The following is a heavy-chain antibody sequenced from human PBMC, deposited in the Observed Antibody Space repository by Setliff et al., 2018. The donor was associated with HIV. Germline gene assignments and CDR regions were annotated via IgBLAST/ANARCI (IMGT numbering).Heavy chain of an antibody. J-gene: IGHJ4*02. CDR2: IYYSGST. CDR3: ARVRLTMIMMVDYFDH. CDR1: GDSTSSSSSY. Sequence: SETLSLTCTVSGDSTSSSSSYWGWIRQPPGKGLEWIGSIYYSGSTYYNPSLKSRVTISVDTSKNQFSLKLNSVTAADTAVYYCARVRLTMIMMVDYFDHWGQGTLVTVS. V-gene: IGHV4-39*07. D-gene: IGHD3-22*01.